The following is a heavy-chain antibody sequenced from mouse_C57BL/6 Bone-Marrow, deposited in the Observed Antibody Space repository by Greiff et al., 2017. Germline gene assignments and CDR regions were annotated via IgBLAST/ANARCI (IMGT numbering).Heavy chain of an antibody. CDR2: INPNNGGT. V-gene: IGHV1-26*01. D-gene: IGHD2-4*01. CDR1: GYTFTDYY. CDR3: ARGGNYDYDEDY. J-gene: IGHJ2*01. Sequence: EVQLQQSGPELVKPGASVKISCKASGYTFTDYYMNWVKQSHGKSLEWIGDINPNNGGTSYNQKFKGKATLTVDKSSSTAYMELRSLTSEDSAVYYCARGGNYDYDEDYWGQGTTLTGSS.